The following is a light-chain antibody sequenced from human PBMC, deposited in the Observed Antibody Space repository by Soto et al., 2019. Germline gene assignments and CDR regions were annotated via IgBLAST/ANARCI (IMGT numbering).Light chain of an antibody. J-gene: IGLJ1*01. CDR3: LSYAGSYIYV. CDR2: DVS. V-gene: IGLV2-11*01. CDR1: SSDVGAYNS. Sequence: QSVLTQPRSVSGSPGQSVTISCTGTSSDVGAYNSVSWYQQHPGKAPKLIIYDVSKRPSGVPDRFSASKSGNTASLTISGLQAEDEAEYYCLSYAGSYIYVFGTGTKVTVL.